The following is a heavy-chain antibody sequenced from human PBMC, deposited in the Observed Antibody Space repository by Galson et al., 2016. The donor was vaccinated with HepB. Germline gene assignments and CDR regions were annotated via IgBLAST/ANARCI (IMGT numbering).Heavy chain of an antibody. CDR3: AASVPDFGAYVSFDF. J-gene: IGHJ4*02. Sequence: EWLGYVYYIGNTIYNPSVESRVIMSRDTSKNQFSLRLTSVTAADTAVYYCAASVPDFGAYVSFDFWGRGTQVTVSS. V-gene: IGHV4-59*01. CDR2: VYYIGNT. D-gene: IGHD4-17*01.